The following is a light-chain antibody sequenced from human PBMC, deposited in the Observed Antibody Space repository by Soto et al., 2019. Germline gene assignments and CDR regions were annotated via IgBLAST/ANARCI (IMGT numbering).Light chain of an antibody. CDR3: QQYNNWPPWT. J-gene: IGKJ1*01. CDR2: DAS. V-gene: IGKV3-15*01. Sequence: EIVMTQSPAAMSVSPGEGATLSCKASQSVRNNLAWYQQKPGQAPRLLIYDASTRATGIPARFSGSGSGTDFTLTISRLQSEDFAVYYCQQYNNWPPWTFGQGTKVESK. CDR1: QSVRNN.